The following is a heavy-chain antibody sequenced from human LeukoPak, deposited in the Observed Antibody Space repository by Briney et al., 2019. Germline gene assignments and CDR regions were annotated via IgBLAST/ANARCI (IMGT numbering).Heavy chain of an antibody. V-gene: IGHV4-31*11. CDR2: IYYSGST. Sequence: SETLSLTCAVSGGSISSGGYYWSWIRQHPGKGLEWIGYIYYSGSTYYNPSLESRVTISVDTSKNQFSLKLSSVTAADTAVYYCARGFSYYYDSSGTKDNWYFDLWGRGTLVIVSS. CDR3: ARGFSYYYDSSGTKDNWYFDL. J-gene: IGHJ2*01. D-gene: IGHD3-22*01. CDR1: GGSISSGGYY.